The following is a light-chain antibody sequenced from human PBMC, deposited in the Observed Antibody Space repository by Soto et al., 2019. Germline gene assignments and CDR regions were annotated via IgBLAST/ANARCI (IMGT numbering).Light chain of an antibody. Sequence: QSVLTQPPSASGTPGQTVTISCSGSSSNIGSNYVYWYQQLPGTAPKLLIYSNNQRPSGVPDRFSACTSGTSASLAISGLRSEDEDDYYCAAWDDSLSVYVFGTGTKVTVL. CDR1: SSNIGSNY. J-gene: IGLJ1*01. CDR3: AAWDDSLSVYV. CDR2: SNN. V-gene: IGLV1-47*02.